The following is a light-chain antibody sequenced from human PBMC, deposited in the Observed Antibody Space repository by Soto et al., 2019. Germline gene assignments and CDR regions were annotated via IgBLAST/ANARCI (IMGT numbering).Light chain of an antibody. V-gene: IGLV1-51*01. J-gene: IGLJ7*01. Sequence: QSVLTQPPSVSAAPGQKATISCSGSSSNIGNNYVSWYQQFPGTAPKLLIFDNNKRPSGIPDRFSGSKSGTSATLGITGLQTGDEADYYCGTWDSSLSAAVFGGGTQLTVL. CDR1: SSNIGNNY. CDR3: GTWDSSLSAAV. CDR2: DNN.